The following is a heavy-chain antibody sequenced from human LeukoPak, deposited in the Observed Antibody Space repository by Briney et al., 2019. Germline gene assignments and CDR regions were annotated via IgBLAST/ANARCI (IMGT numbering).Heavy chain of an antibody. CDR1: GCTFTSYG. J-gene: IGHJ6*03. V-gene: IGHV1-18*01. CDR2: ISAYNGNT. D-gene: IGHD6-6*01. CDR3: ARDREYSSSSWDYYYYMDV. Sequence: ASVKVPCKASGCTFTSYGISWVRQAPGQGLEWMGWISAYNGNTNYAQKLQGRVTMTTDTSTSTAYMELRSLRSDDTAVYYCARDREYSSSSWDYYYYMDVWGKGTTVTVSS.